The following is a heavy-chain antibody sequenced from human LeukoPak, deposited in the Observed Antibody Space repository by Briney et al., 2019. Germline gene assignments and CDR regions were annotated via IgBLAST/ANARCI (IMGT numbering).Heavy chain of an antibody. CDR2: ISSNGGGT. D-gene: IGHD5-18*01. Sequence: GGSLRLFCSASGFTFNNYAMHWVRQAPGKGLEYVSAISSNGGGTDYTDSVKGRFTISRDNAKNTLFLQMSSLRAEDTAVYFCVKGGQYSTNWFQHWGQGTLVSVSS. CDR1: GFTFNNYA. J-gene: IGHJ1*01. V-gene: IGHV3-64D*06. CDR3: VKGGQYSTNWFQH.